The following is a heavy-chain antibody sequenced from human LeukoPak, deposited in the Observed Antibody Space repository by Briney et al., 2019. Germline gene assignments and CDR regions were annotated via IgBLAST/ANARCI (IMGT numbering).Heavy chain of an antibody. CDR2: IYYSGST. J-gene: IGHJ6*02. D-gene: IGHD6-6*01. Sequence: SQTLSLTCTVSGGSISSSSYYWGWLRHPPWKGLEWIGSIYYSGSTYYNPSIKSRVTISVDTSKNQFSLRLSSVTAADTAVYYCARQDIEQPTIAARSSVRGPYGMDVWGQGTTVTVSS. V-gene: IGHV4-39*01. CDR3: ARQDIEQPTIAARSSVRGPYGMDV. CDR1: GGSISSSSYY.